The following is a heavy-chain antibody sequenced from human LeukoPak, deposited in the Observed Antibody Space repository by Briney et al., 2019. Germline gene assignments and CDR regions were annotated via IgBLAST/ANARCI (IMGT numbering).Heavy chain of an antibody. V-gene: IGHV3-64*01. CDR1: GFTFSSYA. D-gene: IGHD6-6*01. CDR3: ARVAAARPYDY. J-gene: IGHJ4*02. CDR2: ISGNGGST. Sequence: GGSLRLSCAASGFTFSSYAMHWVRQAPGKGLQYVSTISGNGGSTYYANSVKGRFTISRDNSKNTLYLQMGSLRAEDMAVYHCARVAAARPYDYWGQGTLVTVSS.